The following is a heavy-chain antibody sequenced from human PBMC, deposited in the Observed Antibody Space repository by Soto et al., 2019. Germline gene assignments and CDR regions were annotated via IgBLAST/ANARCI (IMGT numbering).Heavy chain of an antibody. CDR1: GFTVSSNY. D-gene: IGHD4-17*01. CDR2: IYSGGST. Sequence: EVQLVETGGGLIQPGGSLRLSCAASGFTVSSNYMSWVRQAPGKGLEWGSVIYSGGSTYYADSVKGRFTISRDNSKNTLYLQMNSLRAEDTAVYYCAIEQKMGDYGDYVGYYYGMDVWGQGTTVTVSS. CDR3: AIEQKMGDYGDYVGYYYGMDV. V-gene: IGHV3-53*02. J-gene: IGHJ6*02.